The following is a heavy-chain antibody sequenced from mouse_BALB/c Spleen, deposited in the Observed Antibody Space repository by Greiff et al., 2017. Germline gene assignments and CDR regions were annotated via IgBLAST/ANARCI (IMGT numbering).Heavy chain of an antibody. D-gene: IGHD2-4*01. CDR3: ARDYHRAMDY. CDR1: GFNIKDTY. Sequence: EVQLQESGAELVKPGASVKLSCTASGFNIKDTYMHWVKQRPEQGLEWIGRIDPANGNTKYDPKFQGKATITADTSSNTAYLQLSSLTSEDTAVYYCARDYHRAMDYWGQGTSVTVSS. J-gene: IGHJ4*01. V-gene: IGHV14-3*02. CDR2: IDPANGNT.